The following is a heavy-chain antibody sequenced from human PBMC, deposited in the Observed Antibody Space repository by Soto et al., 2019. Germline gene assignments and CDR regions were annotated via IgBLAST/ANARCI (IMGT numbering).Heavy chain of an antibody. J-gene: IGHJ4*02. CDR2: IKQGGSDK. CDR1: GFTFSSFW. D-gene: IGHD1-26*01. Sequence: PGGSLRLSCAASGFTFSSFWMTWVRQAPGKGLEWVANIKQGGSDKYYVDSVKGRFTISRDNAKNSLYLQMNSLRAEDTAVYYCARNRGSYYPEWGQGTRVTVSS. CDR3: ARNRGSYYPE. V-gene: IGHV3-7*01.